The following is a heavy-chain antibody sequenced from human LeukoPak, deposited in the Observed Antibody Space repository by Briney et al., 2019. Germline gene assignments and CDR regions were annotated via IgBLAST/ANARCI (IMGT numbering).Heavy chain of an antibody. V-gene: IGHV3-30*07. CDR1: GFTFSSYA. Sequence: GGSLRLSCAASGFTFSSYAMHWVRQAPGKGLEWVAVISYDGSNKYYADSVKGRFTISRDNSKNTLYLQMNSLRAEDTAVYYCAREVYDSSRYSIDYWGQGTLVTVSS. D-gene: IGHD3-22*01. CDR3: AREVYDSSRYSIDY. J-gene: IGHJ4*02. CDR2: ISYDGSNK.